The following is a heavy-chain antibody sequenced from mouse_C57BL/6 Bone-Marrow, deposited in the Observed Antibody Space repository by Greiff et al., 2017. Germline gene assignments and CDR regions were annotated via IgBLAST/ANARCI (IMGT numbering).Heavy chain of an antibody. CDR1: GFNIKDDY. Sequence: VQLKQSGAELVRPGASVKLSCTASGFNIKDDYMHWVKQRPEQGLEWIGWIDPENGDTEYASKFQGKATITADPSSNTAYLQLSSLTSEDTAVYYCTTPKIYYDYDGGAWFAYWGQGTLVTVSA. CDR3: TTPKIYYDYDGGAWFAY. J-gene: IGHJ3*01. D-gene: IGHD2-4*01. V-gene: IGHV14-4*01. CDR2: IDPENGDT.